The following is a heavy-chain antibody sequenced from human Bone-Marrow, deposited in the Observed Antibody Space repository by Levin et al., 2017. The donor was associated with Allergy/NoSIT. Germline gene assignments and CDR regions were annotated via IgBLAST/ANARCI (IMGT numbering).Heavy chain of an antibody. Sequence: ETLSLTCAASGFVVSANYMAWVRQAPGKGLEWVSFIYSGGAAYYADSVKGRFTISRDRNTLYLQMNSLRAEDTAVYYCARVPGFSWGQGTLVTVSS. CDR1: GFVVSANY. CDR2: IYSGGAA. CDR3: ARVPGFS. V-gene: IGHV3-53*01. J-gene: IGHJ4*02.